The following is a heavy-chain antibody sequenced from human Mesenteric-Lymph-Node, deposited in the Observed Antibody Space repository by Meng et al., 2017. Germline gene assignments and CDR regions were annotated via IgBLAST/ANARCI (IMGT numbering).Heavy chain of an antibody. CDR1: GFTVSSSS. CDR2: IYSGGGT. CDR3: ARDIAY. J-gene: IGHJ4*02. Sequence: RVESGGGLIQHGGSLRLSCAASGFTVSSSSMSWVRQAPGKGLEWVSIIYSGGGTNYADSVKGRFTISRDSSKNTLSLQMNNMRAEDTAVYYCARDIAYWGQGTLVTVSS. V-gene: IGHV3-53*01. D-gene: IGHD3-16*02.